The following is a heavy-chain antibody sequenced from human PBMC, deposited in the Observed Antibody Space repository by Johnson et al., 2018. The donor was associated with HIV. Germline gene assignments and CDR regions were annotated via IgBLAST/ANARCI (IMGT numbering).Heavy chain of an antibody. D-gene: IGHD2-2*01. CDR2: ISYDGSIK. CDR1: GFTFSSYA. J-gene: IGHJ3*02. V-gene: IGHV3-30*04. CDR3: ARDRCSSTSCIDAFDI. Sequence: VQLVESGGGLVQPGRSLRLSCAASGFTFSSYAMHWVRQAPGKGLEWVAVISYDGSIKYYADSVKGRFTISRDNSKNTLYLQMNSQRAEDTAVYYCARDRCSSTSCIDAFDIWGQGTMVTVSS.